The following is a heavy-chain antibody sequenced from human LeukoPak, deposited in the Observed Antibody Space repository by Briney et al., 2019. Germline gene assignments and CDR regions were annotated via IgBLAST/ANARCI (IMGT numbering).Heavy chain of an antibody. CDR2: IYHSGST. Sequence: SETLSLTCAVSGGSISSGGYSWSWIRQPPGKGLEWIGYIYHSGSTYYNPSLKSRVTISVDRSKNQFSLKLSSVTAADTAVYYCARTGEVATIGAYCDYWGQGTLVTVSS. D-gene: IGHD5-24*01. J-gene: IGHJ4*02. CDR1: GGSISSGGYS. CDR3: ARTGEVATIGAYCDY. V-gene: IGHV4-30-2*01.